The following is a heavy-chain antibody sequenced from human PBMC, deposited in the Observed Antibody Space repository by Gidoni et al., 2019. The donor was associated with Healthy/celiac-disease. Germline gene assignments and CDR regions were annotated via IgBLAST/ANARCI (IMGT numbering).Heavy chain of an antibody. J-gene: IGHJ4*02. CDR2: IIPIFGTA. Sequence: QVQLVQSGAEVKKPGSSVKVSCKASGGTFSSYAISWVRQAPGQGLEWMGGIIPIFGTANYAQKFQGRVTITADKSTSTAYMELNSLRSEDTAVYYCARALAYCGGDCYPYFDYWGQGTLVTVSS. V-gene: IGHV1-69*06. CDR3: ARALAYCGGDCYPYFDY. D-gene: IGHD2-21*02. CDR1: GGTFSSYA.